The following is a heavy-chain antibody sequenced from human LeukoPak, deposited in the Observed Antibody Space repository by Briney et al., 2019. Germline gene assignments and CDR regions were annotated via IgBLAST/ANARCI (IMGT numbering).Heavy chain of an antibody. D-gene: IGHD6-19*01. J-gene: IGHJ6*03. Sequence: AGGSLRLSCAASGFTFSSYAMHWVRQAPGKGLEWVAVISYDGSNKYYADSVKGRFTISRDNSMNTLYLQMNSLRAEDTAVYYCARGLAVAGNPNYYYYYMDVWGKGTTVTVSS. CDR3: ARGLAVAGNPNYYYYYMDV. V-gene: IGHV3-30*04. CDR2: ISYDGSNK. CDR1: GFTFSSYA.